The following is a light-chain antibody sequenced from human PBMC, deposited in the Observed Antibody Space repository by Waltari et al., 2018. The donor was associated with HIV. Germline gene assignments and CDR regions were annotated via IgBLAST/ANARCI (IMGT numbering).Light chain of an antibody. V-gene: IGLV1-36*01. CDR2: YDD. CDR3: ATWDDSLNVYV. J-gene: IGLJ1*01. CDR1: SSNIGRNA. Sequence: QSVLTQPPSVSEVPRQRVTISCSGRSSNIGRNAVSWYQQLPGQAPKLLIYYDDLLPSGVSDRFSGSKSGTSASLTISGLQSEDEAAYFCATWDDSLNVYVFGTATKVTVL.